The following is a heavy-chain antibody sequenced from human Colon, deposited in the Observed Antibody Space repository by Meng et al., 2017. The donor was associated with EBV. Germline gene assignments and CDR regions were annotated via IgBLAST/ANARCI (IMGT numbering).Heavy chain of an antibody. CDR3: ARVTGKIYYDGSGYPEAFDY. CDR1: GESSRITDYY. D-gene: IGHD3-22*01. CDR2: IYYSGSR. J-gene: IGHJ4*02. Sequence: QVQLQESGLGLVKPSQTLSLTCPVPGESSRITDYYWSWVRQPPGKGLEWIGYIYYSGSRYYNPSLKSRVTISVDTSKNQFSLKLSSVTAADTAVYYCARVTGKIYYDGSGYPEAFDYWGQGTLVTVSS. V-gene: IGHV4-30-4*01.